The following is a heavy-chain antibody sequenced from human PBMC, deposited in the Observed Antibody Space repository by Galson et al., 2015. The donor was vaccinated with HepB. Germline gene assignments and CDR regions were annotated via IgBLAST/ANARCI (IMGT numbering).Heavy chain of an antibody. V-gene: IGHV3-21*01. CDR1: GFTFSSYS. D-gene: IGHD3-22*01. Sequence: SLRLSCAASGFTFSSYSMNWVRQAPGKGLEWVSSISSSSSYIYYADSVKGRFTTSRDNAKNSLYLQMNSLRAEDAAVYYCARGVYDSSGYYGRGVNWFDPWGQGTLVTVSS. CDR2: ISSSSSYI. CDR3: ARGVYDSSGYYGRGVNWFDP. J-gene: IGHJ5*02.